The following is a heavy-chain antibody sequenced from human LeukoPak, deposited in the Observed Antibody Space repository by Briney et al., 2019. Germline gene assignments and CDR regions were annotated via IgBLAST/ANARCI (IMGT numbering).Heavy chain of an antibody. CDR1: GFTFSHYG. Sequence: PGRSLRLSCAASGFTFSHYGMHWVRQAPGKGLEWVAVIWYDGSNKYYADSVKGRFTISRDNSKNTLYLQMNSLRAEDTAVYYCARDRNTPIDYWGQGTLVTVSS. J-gene: IGHJ4*02. CDR2: IWYDGSNK. D-gene: IGHD5-18*01. CDR3: ARDRNTPIDY. V-gene: IGHV3-33*01.